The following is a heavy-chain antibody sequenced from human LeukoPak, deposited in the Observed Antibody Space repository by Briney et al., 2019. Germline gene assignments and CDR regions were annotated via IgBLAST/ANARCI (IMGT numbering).Heavy chain of an antibody. CDR2: IYPSDSDT. D-gene: IGHD6-19*01. Sequence: GEFLMFSCKGSGYSFTSYWIGWVHQMRGEGVEWMGIIYPSDSDTRYSPSFQGQVTISADKSISTAYLQWSSLKASHTAMYYCARHLSIAVAGTAAPDYWGQGTLVTVSS. CDR1: GYSFTSYW. V-gene: IGHV5-51*07. CDR3: ARHLSIAVAGTAAPDY. J-gene: IGHJ4*02.